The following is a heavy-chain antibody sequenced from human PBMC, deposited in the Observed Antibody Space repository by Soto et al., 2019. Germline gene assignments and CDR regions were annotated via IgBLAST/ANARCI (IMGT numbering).Heavy chain of an antibody. Sequence: QVQLVEFGGGVVQPGRSLRLSCAASGFTVSSYGMHWVRQAPGTGLEWVAVIRYDGSNKNYADSVRGRFSISRDNSKNTLYLQMTGLRAEDTAVYYCARDRTALELRLYYCMYVWGVGTTVTVSS. CDR1: GFTVSSYG. CDR2: IRYDGSNK. J-gene: IGHJ6*04. D-gene: IGHD1-26*01. V-gene: IGHV3-33*01. CDR3: ARDRTALELRLYYCMYV.